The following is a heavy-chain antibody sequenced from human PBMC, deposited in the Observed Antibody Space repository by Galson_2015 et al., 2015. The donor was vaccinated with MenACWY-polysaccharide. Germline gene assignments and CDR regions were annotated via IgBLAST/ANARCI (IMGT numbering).Heavy chain of an antibody. CDR2: ISSSGKSI. CDR3: ARDGDHDDYTDALDI. Sequence: CAVSGFSFSSFQMNWVRQAPGKGLEWVSYISSSGKSIYYGDSVKGRFIISRDNAKNSLYLQMNSLRAEDTAIYYCARDGDHDDYTDALDIWGHGTMVTVSS. D-gene: IGHD4-11*01. J-gene: IGHJ3*02. V-gene: IGHV3-48*03. CDR1: GFSFSSFQ.